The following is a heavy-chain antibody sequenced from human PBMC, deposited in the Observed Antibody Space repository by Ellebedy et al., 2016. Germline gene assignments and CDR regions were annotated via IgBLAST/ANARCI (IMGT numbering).Heavy chain of an antibody. Sequence: SLKISXAASGFIFSTYAMIWVRQAPGKGLEWVSGISWNSGSIGYADSVKGRFTISRDNSKNTVYLQMNSLRAEDTAVYYCAKDPVPFYWGQGTLVTVSS. D-gene: IGHD2-2*01. CDR2: ISWNSGSI. V-gene: IGHV3-9*01. J-gene: IGHJ4*02. CDR3: AKDPVPFY. CDR1: GFIFSTYA.